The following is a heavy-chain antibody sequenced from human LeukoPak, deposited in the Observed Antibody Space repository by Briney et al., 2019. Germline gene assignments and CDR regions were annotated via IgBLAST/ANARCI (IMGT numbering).Heavy chain of an antibody. CDR2: MNPNSGNT. V-gene: IGHV1-8*03. CDR1: GYTFTSYD. Sequence: GESLKISCKGSGYTFTSYDINWVRQATGQGLEWMGWMNPNSGNTGYAQKFQGRVTITRNTSISTAYMELSSLRSEDTAVYYCARVVPAADYYYYYMDVWGKGTTVTVSS. D-gene: IGHD2-2*01. CDR3: ARVVPAADYYYYYMDV. J-gene: IGHJ6*03.